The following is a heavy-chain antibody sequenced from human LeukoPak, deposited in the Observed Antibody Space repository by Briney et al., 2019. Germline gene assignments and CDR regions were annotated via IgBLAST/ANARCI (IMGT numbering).Heavy chain of an antibody. Sequence: GGSLRLSCEASGFAFSSYAMAWVCQAPGKGLEWLSYITSGSNINYADSVKGRFTISRDNAKNSLYLRMNSLRDEDTAVYYCARSANPGVHDFDPWGQGTLVTVSS. CDR3: ARSANPGVHDFDP. D-gene: IGHD6-6*01. J-gene: IGHJ5*02. V-gene: IGHV3-48*02. CDR2: ITSGSNI. CDR1: GFAFSSYA.